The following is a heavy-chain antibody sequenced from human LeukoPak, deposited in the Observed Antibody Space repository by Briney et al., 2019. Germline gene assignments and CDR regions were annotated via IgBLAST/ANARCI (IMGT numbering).Heavy chain of an antibody. CDR3: ARELMGLTMIVVVNPIDY. J-gene: IGHJ4*02. D-gene: IGHD3-22*01. V-gene: IGHV3-30*03. CDR2: IASNGGSE. CDR1: GFTFTTYG. Sequence: GGSLRLSCAASGFTFTTYGLHWVRQAPGKGLEWVAAIASNGGSEYYADSVKGRFTISRDNAKNSLFLQMNSLRAEDTAVYYCARELMGLTMIVVVNPIDYWGQGTLVTVSS.